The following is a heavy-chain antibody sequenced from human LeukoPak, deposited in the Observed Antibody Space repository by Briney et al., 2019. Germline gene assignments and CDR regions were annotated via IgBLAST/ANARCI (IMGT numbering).Heavy chain of an antibody. J-gene: IGHJ4*02. CDR2: IYYSGST. D-gene: IGHD3-22*01. CDR1: GVSISSGGYY. CDR3: ARTGLSGYYDSSGSLGKFDY. V-gene: IGHV4-31*03. Sequence: SETLSLTCTVSGVSISSGGYYWSWIRQHPGKGLEWIGYIYYSGSTYYNPSLKSRVTISVDTSKNQFSLKLSSVTAADTAVYYCARTGLSGYYDSSGSLGKFDYWGQGTLVTVSS.